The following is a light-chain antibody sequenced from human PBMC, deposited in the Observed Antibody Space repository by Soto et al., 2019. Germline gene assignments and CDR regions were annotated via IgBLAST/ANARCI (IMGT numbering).Light chain of an antibody. CDR2: AAS. CDR3: QQYANWYT. Sequence: ETVLTQSPGTLSLSPGERATLSCRASQTVAGSYLAWYQQKPGQAPRLLIYAASTRVTGIPDRFRGSGSGRDFTLTISRLEPEDFAVYYCQQYANWYTFGQGTTLEIK. CDR1: QTVAGSY. V-gene: IGKV3-20*01. J-gene: IGKJ2*01.